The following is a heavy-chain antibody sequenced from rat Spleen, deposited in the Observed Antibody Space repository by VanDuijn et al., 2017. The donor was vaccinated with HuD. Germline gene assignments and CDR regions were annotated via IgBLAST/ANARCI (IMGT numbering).Heavy chain of an antibody. CDR3: ARSLDTYGWFAY. D-gene: IGHD2-1*01. CDR2: MSYSGST. V-gene: IGHV3-1*01. CDR1: GYSITSNY. J-gene: IGHJ3*01. Sequence: EVQLQESGPGLVRPSQSLSLTCSVTGYSITSNYWGWIRKFPGNKMEWIGHMSYSGSTRYNPSLKSRISITRDTSKNQFFLHLNSVTAEDTATYYCARSLDTYGWFAYWGQGTLVTVSS.